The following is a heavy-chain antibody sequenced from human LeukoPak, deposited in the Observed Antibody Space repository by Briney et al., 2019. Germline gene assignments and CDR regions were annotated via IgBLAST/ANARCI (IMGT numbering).Heavy chain of an antibody. CDR2: ISYDGSNK. V-gene: IGHV3-30*18. CDR1: GFTFSSYG. CDR3: AKDPHVLLWFGESYYFDY. D-gene: IGHD3-10*01. J-gene: IGHJ4*02. Sequence: GGSLRLSCAASGFTFSSYGMHWVRQAPGKGLEWVAVISYDGSNKYYADSVKGRFTISRDNSKNTLYLQMNSLRAEDTAVYYCAKDPHVLLWFGESYYFDYWGQGTLVTVSS.